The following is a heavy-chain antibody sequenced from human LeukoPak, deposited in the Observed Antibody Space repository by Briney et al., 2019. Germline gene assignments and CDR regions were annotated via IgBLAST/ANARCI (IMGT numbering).Heavy chain of an antibody. CDR2: IKQDGSQK. CDR3: AREKSGSNAAFDY. J-gene: IGHJ4*02. Sequence: GGSLRLSCTASGFSFSGYWMSWVRQAPGKGLEWVANIKQDGSQKYYVHSVKGRFTISRDNAKNSLYLQMNSLRAEDTAVYYCAREKSGSNAAFDYWGQGTLVTVSS. D-gene: IGHD1-26*01. CDR1: GFSFSGYW. V-gene: IGHV3-7*01.